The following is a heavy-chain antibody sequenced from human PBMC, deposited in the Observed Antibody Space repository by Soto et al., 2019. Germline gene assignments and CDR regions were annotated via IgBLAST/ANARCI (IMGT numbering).Heavy chain of an antibody. D-gene: IGHD6-19*01. Sequence: GGSLRLSCAASGFTFSSYGMHWVRQAPGKGLEWVAVIWYDGSNKYYADSVKGRFTISGDNSKNTLYLQMNSLRAEDTAVYYCASAHSSGWYFPPNTRRTDAFDIWGQGTMVTVSS. J-gene: IGHJ3*02. CDR1: GFTFSSYG. CDR2: IWYDGSNK. V-gene: IGHV3-33*01. CDR3: ASAHSSGWYFPPNTRRTDAFDI.